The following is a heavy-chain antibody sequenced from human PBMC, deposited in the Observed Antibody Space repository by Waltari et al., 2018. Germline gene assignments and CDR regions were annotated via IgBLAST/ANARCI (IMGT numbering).Heavy chain of an antibody. Sequence: QVQLQASGPGLVKPSETLSPTCTVSGGSISSYYWSWIRQPPGKGLEWIGYIYYSGSTNYNPSLKSRVTISVDTSKNQFSLKLSSVTAADTAVYYCAGVDSRLYYYYMDVWGKGTTVTVSS. CDR1: GGSISSYY. CDR3: AGVDSRLYYYYMDV. V-gene: IGHV4-59*01. D-gene: IGHD3-22*01. J-gene: IGHJ6*03. CDR2: IYYSGST.